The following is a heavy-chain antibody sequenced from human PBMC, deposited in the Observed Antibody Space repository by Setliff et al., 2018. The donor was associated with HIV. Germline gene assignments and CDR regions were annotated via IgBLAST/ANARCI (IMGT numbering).Heavy chain of an antibody. CDR3: ARFDHYGDYGRIGDAFDI. D-gene: IGHD4-17*01. CDR1: GGTFSSYG. CDR2: IIPMFGTS. J-gene: IGHJ3*02. V-gene: IGHV1-69*13. Sequence: SVKVSCKASGGTFSSYGINWVRQAPGQGLEWIGVIIPMFGTSNYAQKFQGRLTITADESTSTAYMELSSLRSEDTALYFCARFDHYGDYGRIGDAFDIWGQGTLVTVSS.